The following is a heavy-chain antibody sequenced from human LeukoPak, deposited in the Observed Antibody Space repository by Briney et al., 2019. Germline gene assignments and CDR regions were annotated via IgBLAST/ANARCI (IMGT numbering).Heavy chain of an antibody. CDR2: IYSGGST. D-gene: IGHD3-10*01. CDR3: ARLYGSGSHPLDY. V-gene: IGHV3-53*01. Sequence: GGSLRLSCAASGFTVSSNYMSWVRRAPGKGLEWVSVIYSGGSTYYADSVKGRFTISSDNSKNTLYLQMNSLRAEDTAVYYCARLYGSGSHPLDYWGQGTLVTVSS. J-gene: IGHJ4*02. CDR1: GFTVSSNY.